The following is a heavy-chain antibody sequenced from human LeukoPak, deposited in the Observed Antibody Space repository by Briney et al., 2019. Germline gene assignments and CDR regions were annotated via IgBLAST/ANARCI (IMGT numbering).Heavy chain of an antibody. CDR1: GFTFSRYW. D-gene: IGHD6-13*01. V-gene: IGHV3-74*01. CDR3: AKDLYGSSWSFDY. CDR2: INPGGSSI. Sequence: PGGSLRLSCAASGFTFSRYWMHWVRQVPGKGLVWVARINPGGSSITYADSVKGRFTISRDNAKNTLYLQMNSLRAEDTALYYCAKDLYGSSWSFDYWGQGTLVTVSS. J-gene: IGHJ4*02.